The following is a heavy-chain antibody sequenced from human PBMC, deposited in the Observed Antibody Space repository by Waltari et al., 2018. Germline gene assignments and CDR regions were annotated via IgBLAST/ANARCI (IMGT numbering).Heavy chain of an antibody. J-gene: IGHJ5*02. CDR1: GYIFISYD. V-gene: IGHV1-8*01. CDR3: ARGPSRREKDVGGYWLDP. D-gene: IGHD1-26*01. CDR2: MNGNSGHT. Sequence: QVQLVQSGAGVKSPGASVTLSCKASGYIFISYDIYWVRQATGQGLEWVGWMNGNSGHTGYAQNVQGRVSMSRDTSIGAAYMELTSLTSEDTASYYCARGPSRREKDVGGYWLDPWGQGTLVTVAS.